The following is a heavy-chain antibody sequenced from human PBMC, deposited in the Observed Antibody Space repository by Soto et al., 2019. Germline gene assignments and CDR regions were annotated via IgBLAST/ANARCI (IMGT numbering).Heavy chain of an antibody. CDR2: IYPGDSDT. Sequence: GESLKISCKGSGYSFTSYCINWVRQMPRKGLQWMGIIYPGDSDTRYSPSFQGQVTISADKSIDTAYLQWRSLKASDTAVYYCARHHGSPGSYFGLYVWGQGTT. V-gene: IGHV5-51*01. J-gene: IGHJ6*02. CDR3: ARHHGSPGSYFGLYV. D-gene: IGHD6-13*01. CDR1: GYSFTSYC.